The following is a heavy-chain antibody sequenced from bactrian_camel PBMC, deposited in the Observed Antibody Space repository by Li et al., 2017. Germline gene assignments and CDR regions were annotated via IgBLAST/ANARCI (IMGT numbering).Heavy chain of an antibody. V-gene: IGHV3S60*01. CDR2: IWSDGTA. D-gene: IGHD3*01. J-gene: IGHJ4*01. CDR1: AMSFDDYA. Sequence: HVQLVESGGGLVQAGGSLRLSCTASAMSFDDYAMGWFRQAPGKKREGIACIWSDGTAFYVDSVKGRFIISRDNAKNTRYLYLQMSSLKPEDTAMYYCNALGGPPDCLSGSWSAFVEWGQGTQVTVS. CDR3: NALGGPPDCLSGSWSAFVE.